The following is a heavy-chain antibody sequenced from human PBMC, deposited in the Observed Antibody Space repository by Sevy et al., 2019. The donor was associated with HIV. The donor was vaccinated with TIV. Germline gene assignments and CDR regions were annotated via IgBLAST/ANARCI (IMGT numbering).Heavy chain of an antibody. Sequence: ASVKVSCKASGYTFTSYDINWVRQATGQGLEWMGWMNPNSGNTGYAQKFQGRVTITRNTSISTAYMELSSLGSEDTAVYYCARGPIEGLPSNAWFDPWGQGTLVTVSS. J-gene: IGHJ5*02. V-gene: IGHV1-8*03. CDR1: GYTFTSYD. CDR2: MNPNSGNT. D-gene: IGHD5-12*01. CDR3: ARGPIEGLPSNAWFDP.